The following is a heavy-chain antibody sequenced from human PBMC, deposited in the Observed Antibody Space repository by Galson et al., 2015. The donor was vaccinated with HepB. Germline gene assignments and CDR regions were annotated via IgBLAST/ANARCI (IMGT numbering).Heavy chain of an antibody. CDR2: ISGSGSNS. Sequence: SLRLSCAASGFTFSSYAMTWVRQAPGKGLEWVSVISGSGSNSYYADSVKGRFTISRDNSKNTLFLQMNSLRAEDTAIYYCAKDKVLITMPRRFNGWIDPWGQGTMVTVAS. D-gene: IGHD2/OR15-2a*01. CDR3: AKDKVLITMPRRFNGWIDP. CDR1: GFTFSSYA. J-gene: IGHJ5*02. V-gene: IGHV3-23*01.